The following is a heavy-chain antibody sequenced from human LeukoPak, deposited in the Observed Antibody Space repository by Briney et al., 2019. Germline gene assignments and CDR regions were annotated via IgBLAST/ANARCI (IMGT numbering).Heavy chain of an antibody. CDR2: MNPNSGNT. Sequence: ASVKVSCKASGYTFTGYYMHWVRQAPGQGLEWMGWMNPNSGNTGYAQKFQGRVTMTGNTSISTAYMELSSLRSEDTAVYYCARGMDYYYYGMDVWGQGTTVTVSS. J-gene: IGHJ6*02. CDR3: ARGMDYYYYGMDV. V-gene: IGHV1-8*02. CDR1: GYTFTGYY.